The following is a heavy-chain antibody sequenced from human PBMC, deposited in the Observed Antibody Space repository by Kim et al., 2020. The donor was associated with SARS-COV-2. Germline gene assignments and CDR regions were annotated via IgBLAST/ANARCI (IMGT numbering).Heavy chain of an antibody. Sequence: ADAVKGRFTISRDNAKTSLFLQMNSLRAEDSAVYYCARSLGAVATPHFDYWGQGTLVTVSS. J-gene: IGHJ4*02. CDR3: ARSLGAVATPHFDY. D-gene: IGHD6-19*01. V-gene: IGHV3-11*04.